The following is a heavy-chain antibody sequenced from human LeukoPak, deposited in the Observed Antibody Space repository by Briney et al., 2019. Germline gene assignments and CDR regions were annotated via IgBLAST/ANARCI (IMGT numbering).Heavy chain of an antibody. V-gene: IGHV1-3*01. D-gene: IGHD4-17*01. CDR2: INAGNGNT. CDR1: GYTFTKYA. CDR3: ASLTTAGSNFDY. J-gene: IGHJ4*02. Sequence: ASVKVSCKASGYTFTKYAIQWVRQAPGQRLEWMGWINAGNGNTKYSQKLQGRVTITRDTSASTAYMELSSLRSEDTAVYYCASLTTAGSNFDYWGQGTLVTVSS.